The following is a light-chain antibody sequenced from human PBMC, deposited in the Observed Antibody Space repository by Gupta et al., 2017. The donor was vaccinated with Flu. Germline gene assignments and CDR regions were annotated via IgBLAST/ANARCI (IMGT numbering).Light chain of an antibody. CDR2: GAS. J-gene: IGKJ2*01. CDR1: QSISTR. Sequence: ATLSVSPGERATLSCRASQSISTRLAWYQHKPGQAPRLLIYGASTRVTGIPPRFSGSGSGTEFTLTISSLQSEDFAVYYCQQYNNWPPYTFGQGTKVEIK. V-gene: IGKV3-15*01. CDR3: QQYNNWPPYT.